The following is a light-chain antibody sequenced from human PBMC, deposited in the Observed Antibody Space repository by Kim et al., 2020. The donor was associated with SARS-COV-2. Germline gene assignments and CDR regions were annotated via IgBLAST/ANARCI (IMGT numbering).Light chain of an antibody. CDR3: QKYNIVPLT. CDR2: AAS. J-gene: IGKJ4*01. Sequence: DIQMAQSPSSLSASVGDRVTITCRASQGIRNYLAWYQQKPGKVPKLLIYAASTLQPGVPARFSGSGFGTEFTLTISGLQAEDVATYYCQKYNIVPLTFGGGTKVDIK. V-gene: IGKV1-27*01. CDR1: QGIRNY.